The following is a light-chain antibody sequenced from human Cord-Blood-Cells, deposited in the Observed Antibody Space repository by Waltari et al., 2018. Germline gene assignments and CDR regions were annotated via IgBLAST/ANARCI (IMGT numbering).Light chain of an antibody. CDR2: GAS. CDR3: QQYDNLPYS. V-gene: IGKV1-33*01. Sequence: DIKLTQSPSSLSASVGDRVTITCQARQDISNYLNWYQPKTGKAPKFLIYGASNLETGVPSRFSGSGSGTDFTFTISSLQTEDIATYYCQQYDNLPYSFGQGTKLEIK. CDR1: QDISNY. J-gene: IGKJ2*03.